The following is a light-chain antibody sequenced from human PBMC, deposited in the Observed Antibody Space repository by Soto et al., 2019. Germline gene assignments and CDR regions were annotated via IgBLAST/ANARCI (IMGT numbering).Light chain of an antibody. CDR2: GAS. J-gene: IGKJ2*01. CDR1: QSVSSNY. CDR3: QHYDSSPT. Sequence: EIVLTQSPGTLSLSPGEGATLSCRASQSVSSNYLAWYQQKPGQAPRLLIYGASSRAAGIPGKFSGSGSGTYFTLTISILEPEDFAVYFCQHYDSSPTFGLGTKLEIK. V-gene: IGKV3-20*01.